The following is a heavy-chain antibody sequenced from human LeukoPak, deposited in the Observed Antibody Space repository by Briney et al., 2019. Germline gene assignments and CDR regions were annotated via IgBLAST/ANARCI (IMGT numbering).Heavy chain of an antibody. CDR1: GGSISSSSYY. V-gene: IGHV4-39*01. J-gene: IGHJ4*02. CDR2: IYYSGST. Sequence: PPETLSLTCTVSGGSISSSSYYWGWIREQPGKGLEWIGRIYYSGSTYYKPSLKSRVTISVDTSKNQFSLKLSSVTAADTAVYYCAGTTGPWGGYWGQGTLVTVSA. D-gene: IGHD2/OR15-2a*01. CDR3: AGTTGPWGGY.